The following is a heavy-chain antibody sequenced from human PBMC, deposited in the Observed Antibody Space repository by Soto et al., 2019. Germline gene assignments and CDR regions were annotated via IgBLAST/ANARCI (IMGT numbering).Heavy chain of an antibody. J-gene: IGHJ4*02. CDR1: GFTFSRYE. V-gene: IGHV3-48*03. CDR3: ARDEGSAWYFDY. D-gene: IGHD6-19*01. Sequence: GGSLRLSCAASGFTFSRYEMTWVRQAPGKGLEWISYINSGGSPMSYADSVKGRFTISRDNAKNSLYLQMDSLRADDTAVYYCARDEGSAWYFDYWGQGTQVTVSS. CDR2: INSGGSPM.